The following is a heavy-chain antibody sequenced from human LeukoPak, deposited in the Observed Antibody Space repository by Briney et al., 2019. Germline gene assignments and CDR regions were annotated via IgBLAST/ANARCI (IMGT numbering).Heavy chain of an antibody. Sequence: ASVKVSCKASGYTFTTYDINWVRQAAGQGPVWMGWQVPQSGNTVYAQEFQGRVTMTRDTSISTFYMELSSLTSDDTAVYFCAGGNGPYFDYWGQGTPVTVSP. J-gene: IGHJ4*02. CDR1: GYTFTTYD. V-gene: IGHV1-8*01. CDR3: AGGNGPYFDY. CDR2: QVPQSGNT.